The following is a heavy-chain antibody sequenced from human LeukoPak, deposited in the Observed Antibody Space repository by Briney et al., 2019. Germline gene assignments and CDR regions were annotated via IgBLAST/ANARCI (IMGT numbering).Heavy chain of an antibody. CDR1: GGTFSSYA. D-gene: IGHD5-18*01. CDR2: IIPIFGTA. V-gene: IGHV1-69*01. Sequence: SVKVSCKASGGTFSSYAISWVRQAPGQGLEWMGGIIPIFGTANYAQKFQGRVTITADESTSTAYMGLSSLRAEDTAVYYCAREELWCFDYWGQGTLVTVSS. CDR3: AREELWCFDY. J-gene: IGHJ4*02.